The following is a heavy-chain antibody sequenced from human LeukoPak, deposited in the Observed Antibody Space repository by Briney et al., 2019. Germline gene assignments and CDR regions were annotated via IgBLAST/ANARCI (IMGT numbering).Heavy chain of an antibody. CDR1: GFTFSSYW. J-gene: IGHJ4*02. Sequence: GGSLRLSCVASGFTFSSYWMSWVRQAPGKGLEWVANIKRDGSERYYVDSVEGRFTISRDNAKNSLYLQMNSLRAEDTAVYYCARSQYWGQGTLVTVSS. CDR2: IKRDGSER. CDR3: ARSQY. V-gene: IGHV3-7*01.